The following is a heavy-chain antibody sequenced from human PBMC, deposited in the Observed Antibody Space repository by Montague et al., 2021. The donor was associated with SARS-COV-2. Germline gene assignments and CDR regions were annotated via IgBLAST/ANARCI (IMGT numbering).Heavy chain of an antibody. D-gene: IGHD2-2*01. J-gene: IGHJ5*02. CDR3: ARRDGYCSSTRCPHWFDP. CDR2: MSYGEST. Sequence: SETLSLTCTASGGSISSYYWSWIRQPPGKGLEWIGYMSYGESTNYNPFLKSRVTISVDTSKNQLSLEVNSVTAADTAVYYCARRDGYCSSTRCPHWFDPWGQGTLVTVSS. V-gene: IGHV4-59*01. CDR1: GGSISSYY.